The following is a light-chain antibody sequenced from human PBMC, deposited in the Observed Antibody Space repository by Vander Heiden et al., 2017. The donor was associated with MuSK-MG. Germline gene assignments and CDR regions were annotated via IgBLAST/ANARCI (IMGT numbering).Light chain of an antibody. Sequence: QSALTQPPSASGSPGQSVTISCAGTSSDIGNYNYVSWYQQHPGKAPKLIIYDVNKRPSGVPNRFSGSKSVTTASLTVSGLQAEDEADYYCSSFAGRNAGVFGGGTKLTVL. V-gene: IGLV2-8*01. CDR2: DVN. CDR1: SSDIGNYNY. CDR3: SSFAGRNAGV. J-gene: IGLJ3*02.